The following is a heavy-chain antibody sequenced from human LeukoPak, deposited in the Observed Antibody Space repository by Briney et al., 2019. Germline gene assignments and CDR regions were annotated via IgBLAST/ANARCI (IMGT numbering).Heavy chain of an antibody. Sequence: GSSVKVSCKASGSTFSSYAISWVRQAPGQGLEWMGRIIPMFGTADYAQKFQGGVTITADESTTTAYMELSSLRSEDTAIYYCARAMGPYYYESSVSYWGQGTLVTVSS. CDR1: GSTFSSYA. D-gene: IGHD3-22*01. J-gene: IGHJ4*02. CDR3: ARAMGPYYYESSVSY. CDR2: IIPMFGTA. V-gene: IGHV1-69*01.